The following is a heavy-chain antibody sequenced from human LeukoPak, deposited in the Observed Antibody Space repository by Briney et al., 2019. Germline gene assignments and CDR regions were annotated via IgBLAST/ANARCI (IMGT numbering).Heavy chain of an antibody. Sequence: PGGSLRLSCAASGFTFDDYGMSWVRQAPGKGLEWVSGINWNGGSTGYADSVKGRFTISRDNAKNSLYLQMNSLRAEDTALYYCARVDSSSWSRVGIYFDYWGQGTLVTVSS. D-gene: IGHD6-13*01. J-gene: IGHJ4*02. CDR3: ARVDSSSWSRVGIYFDY. CDR2: INWNGGST. V-gene: IGHV3-20*04. CDR1: GFTFDDYG.